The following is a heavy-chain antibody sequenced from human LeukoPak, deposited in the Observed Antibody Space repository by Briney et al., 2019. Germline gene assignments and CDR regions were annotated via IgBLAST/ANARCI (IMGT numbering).Heavy chain of an antibody. Sequence: SDTLSLICTVSGGFLSSHYSSWIRQPPGKARVCIGYIYCSESPNYNPSLKSRVTISVDASKNRFSLYLSFADAADPAVDYCARMVARFDYMDVWGKGTTVTVSS. V-gene: IGHV4-59*07. D-gene: IGHD3-10*01. CDR1: GGFLSSHY. CDR2: IYCSESP. CDR3: ARMVARFDYMDV. J-gene: IGHJ6*03.